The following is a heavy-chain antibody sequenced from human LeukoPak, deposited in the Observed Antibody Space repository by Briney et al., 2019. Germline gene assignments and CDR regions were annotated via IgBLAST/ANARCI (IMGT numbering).Heavy chain of an antibody. CDR3: ARESPIGCFDY. D-gene: IGHD2-15*01. CDR1: GGTFSSYA. V-gene: IGHV1-69*05. CDR2: IIPIFGTA. Sequence: GASVKVSCKASGGTFSSYAISWVRHAPGQGLEWMGRIIPIFGTANYAQKFQGRVTITTDESTSTAYVELSSLRSEDTAVYYCARESPIGCFDYWGQGTLVTVSS. J-gene: IGHJ4*02.